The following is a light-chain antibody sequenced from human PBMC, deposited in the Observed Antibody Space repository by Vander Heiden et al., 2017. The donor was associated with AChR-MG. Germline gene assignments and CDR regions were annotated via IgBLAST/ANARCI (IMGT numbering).Light chain of an antibody. CDR1: SSDVGVYNY. CDR3: CSYAGSYTWV. CDR2: DVN. J-gene: IGLJ3*02. Sequence: QSALTQPRSVSGSPRQSVTFPCTGTSSDVGVYNYVSWYQQHPGKAPKVIIYDVNKRPSGVPDRFSASKSGNTASLTISGLQAEDEAHYFCCSYAGSYTWVFGGGTKLTVL. V-gene: IGLV2-11*01.